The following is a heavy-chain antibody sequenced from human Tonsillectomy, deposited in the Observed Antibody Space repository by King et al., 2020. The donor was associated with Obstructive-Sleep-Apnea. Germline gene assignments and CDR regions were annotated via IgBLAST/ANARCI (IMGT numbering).Heavy chain of an antibody. Sequence: VQLVQSGSELKKPGASVKVSCKASGYTFTNYPMNWVRQAPGHGLEWMGWINTNTGNPTYAQGFTGRFVFSLDTSASTAYLQISSLKAEDPAVYYCARERSVVVVAATRDYYFGMDVWGQGTTVTVS. J-gene: IGHJ6*02. CDR3: ARERSVVVVAATRDYYFGMDV. CDR2: INTNTGNP. V-gene: IGHV7-4-1*02. D-gene: IGHD2-15*01. CDR1: GYTFTNYP.